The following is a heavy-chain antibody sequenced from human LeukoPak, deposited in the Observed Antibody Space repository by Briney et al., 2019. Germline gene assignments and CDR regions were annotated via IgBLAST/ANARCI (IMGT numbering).Heavy chain of an antibody. V-gene: IGHV4-39*01. CDR3: ASTKTPSSGWYFDY. CDR1: GGSISRSSYY. D-gene: IGHD6-19*01. Sequence: PSETLSLTCTVSGGSISRSSYYWGWIRQPPGKGVGWIGSIYYSGSTYYNPSLKSRVTISVDTSKNQFSLKLSSVTAADTAVYYCASTKTPSSGWYFDYWGQGTLVTVSS. CDR2: IYYSGST. J-gene: IGHJ4*02.